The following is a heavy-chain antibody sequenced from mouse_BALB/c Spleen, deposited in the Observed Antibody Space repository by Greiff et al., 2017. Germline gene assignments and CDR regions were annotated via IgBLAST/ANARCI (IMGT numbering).Heavy chain of an antibody. CDR1: GYTFTDYN. J-gene: IGHJ3*01. Sequence: EVQVVESGPELVKPGASVKIPCKASGYTFTDYNLDWVKQSHGKSLEWIGDINPNNGGTIYNQKFKGKATLTVDKSSRTAYVELRSLRSEDTAVYYCASSYYGKHLFGYWGEGTEVNVS. D-gene: IGHD2-10*01. CDR3: ASSYYGKHLFGY. V-gene: IGHV1-18*01. CDR2: INPNNGGT.